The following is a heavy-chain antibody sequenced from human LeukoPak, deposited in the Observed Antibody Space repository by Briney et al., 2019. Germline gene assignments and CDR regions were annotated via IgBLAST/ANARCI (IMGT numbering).Heavy chain of an antibody. J-gene: IGHJ4*02. CDR2: ISGSGGST. D-gene: IGHD2-2*01. V-gene: IGHV3-23*01. CDR3: AKVAVRSSTSWNYFDY. Sequence: QAGGSLRLSCAASGFTFSSYGMSWVRQAPGKGLEWVSAISGSGGSTYYADSVKGRFTISRDNSKNTLYLQMNSLRAEDTAVYYCAKVAVRSSTSWNYFDYWGQGTLVTVSS. CDR1: GFTFSSYG.